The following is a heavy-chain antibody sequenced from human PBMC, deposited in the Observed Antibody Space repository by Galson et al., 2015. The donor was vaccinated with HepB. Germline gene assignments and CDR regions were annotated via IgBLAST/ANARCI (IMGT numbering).Heavy chain of an antibody. CDR2: LYYDGTT. V-gene: IGHV4-59*01. Sequence: ETLSLTCPVSGVSISTYYWGWIRQPPGKGLEWIGYLYYDGTTNYNPSLKSRVTISVDTSKNQFSLKLSSMTPADTAVYYCARDPGFWRPDDASDIWGQGTMVTVSS. J-gene: IGHJ3*02. CDR1: GVSISTYY. CDR3: ARDPGFWRPDDASDI. D-gene: IGHD3-3*01.